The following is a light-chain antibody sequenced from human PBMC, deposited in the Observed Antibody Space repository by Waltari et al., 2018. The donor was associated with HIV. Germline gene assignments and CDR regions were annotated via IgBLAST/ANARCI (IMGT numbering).Light chain of an antibody. V-gene: IGKV1-5*03. J-gene: IGKJ1*01. CDR2: EAS. CDR3: QQYDSFPWT. Sequence: DIQMTQSPSTLSASIGDSVTITCRASQSIRVWLAWYHQKPGKAPKLLIYEASNLESGVPSRFSGTGSGTEFTLTISSLQPDDSATFYCQQYDSFPWTFGQGTKVGIK. CDR1: QSIRVW.